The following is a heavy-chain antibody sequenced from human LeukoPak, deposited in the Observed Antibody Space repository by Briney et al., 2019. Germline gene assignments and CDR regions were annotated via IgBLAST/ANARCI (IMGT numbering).Heavy chain of an antibody. CDR1: GGSFSGYY. CDR2: INHSGST. J-gene: IGHJ4*02. CDR3: ASSIAAAPTLDY. Sequence: SETLSLTCAVYGGSFSGYYWSWIRQPPGKGLEWIGEINHSGSTNYNPSLKSRVTISVDTSKDQFSLKLSSVTAADTAVYYCASSIAAAPTLDYWGQGTLVTVSS. V-gene: IGHV4-34*01. D-gene: IGHD6-13*01.